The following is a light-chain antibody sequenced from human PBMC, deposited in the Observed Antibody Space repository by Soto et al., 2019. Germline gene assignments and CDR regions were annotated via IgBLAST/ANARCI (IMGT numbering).Light chain of an antibody. CDR3: QNYNSAPWT. CDR2: AAS. Sequence: DIQMTQSPSSLSASVGDRVTITCRASQGITDYLAWYQQKPGQVPNLLIYAASTLQSGVPSRFSGSGSGTDFTLTITGLQPEDVATYYCQNYNSAPWTFGQWTKVDIK. CDR1: QGITDY. V-gene: IGKV1-27*01. J-gene: IGKJ1*01.